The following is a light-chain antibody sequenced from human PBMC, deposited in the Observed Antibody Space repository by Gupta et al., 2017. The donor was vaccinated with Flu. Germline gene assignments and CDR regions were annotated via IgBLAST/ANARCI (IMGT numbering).Light chain of an antibody. Sequence: VTLVQPSSISCSTSPGRVYSDVNTYVHWFQQRPGQSPRLLIYHVSYRDSGVPDRFSGSGSGTDFTLTISSLQAEDFGIYVCKQGDYWPCAFGQGTKVEIK. V-gene: IGKV2-30*01. J-gene: IGKJ1*01. CDR1: PGRVYSDVNTY. CDR3: KQGDYWPCA. CDR2: HVS.